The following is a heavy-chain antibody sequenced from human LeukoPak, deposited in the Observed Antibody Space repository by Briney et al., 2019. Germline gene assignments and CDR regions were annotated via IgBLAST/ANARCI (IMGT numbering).Heavy chain of an antibody. CDR1: GYTLTSYR. Sequence: GASVKVPCKASGYTLTSYRIHWVRQAPGQGLEWMGIINPSGGSTTYTQKFQGRVTMTRDRSTSTVYMELSRLTSEDTAVFYCARDSLPHYYTSGSQNPADYWGQGTLVTVSS. CDR2: INPSGGST. J-gene: IGHJ4*02. D-gene: IGHD3-10*01. V-gene: IGHV1-46*01. CDR3: ARDSLPHYYTSGSQNPADY.